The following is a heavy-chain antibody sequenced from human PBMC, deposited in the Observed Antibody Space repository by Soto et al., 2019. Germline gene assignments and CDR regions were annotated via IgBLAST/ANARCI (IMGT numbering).Heavy chain of an antibody. CDR1: GYTFTGYY. D-gene: IGHD4-17*01. Sequence: ASVKVSCKASGYTFTGYYMHWVRQAPGQGLEWMGWINPNSGGTNYAQKFQGWVTMTRDTSISTAYMELSRLRSDDTAVYYCARGPRLYGDYEFGKGSYDYWGQGTLVTVSS. V-gene: IGHV1-2*04. CDR2: INPNSGGT. J-gene: IGHJ4*02. CDR3: ARGPRLYGDYEFGKGSYDY.